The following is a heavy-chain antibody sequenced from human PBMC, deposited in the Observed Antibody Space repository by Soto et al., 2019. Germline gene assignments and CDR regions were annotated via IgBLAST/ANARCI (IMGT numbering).Heavy chain of an antibody. Sequence: QVHLVQSGTEVKKPGSSVKVSCKASGGTFSSSGFSWVRQAPGQGLEWMGMIVPSLDTTNYAQKFQARVTITADEVTSTAYMELRRLRSEATAVYYCAGLPQPRYSAAADAVDGWGQGTRVIVSS. CDR3: AGLPQPRYSAAADAVDG. V-gene: IGHV1-69*11. CDR1: GGTFSSSG. D-gene: IGHD1-20*01. J-gene: IGHJ6*02. CDR2: IVPSLDTT.